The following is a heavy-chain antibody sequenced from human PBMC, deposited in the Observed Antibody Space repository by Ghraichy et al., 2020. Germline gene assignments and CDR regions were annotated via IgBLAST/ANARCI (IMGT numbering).Heavy chain of an antibody. J-gene: IGHJ4*02. V-gene: IGHV4-34*01. D-gene: IGHD6-6*01. CDR1: GGSFSGYY. CDR3: ARGAARPHYFDY. Sequence: ETLSLTCAVYGGSFSGYYWSWIRQPPGKGLEWIGEINHSGSTNYNPSLKSRVTISVDTSKNQFSLKLSSVTAADTAVYYCARGAARPHYFDYWGQGTLVTVSS. CDR2: INHSGST.